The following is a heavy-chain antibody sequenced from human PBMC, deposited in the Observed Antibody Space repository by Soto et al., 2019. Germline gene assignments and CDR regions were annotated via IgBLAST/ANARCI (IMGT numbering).Heavy chain of an antibody. V-gene: IGHV1-18*01. CDR2: ISAYNGNT. Sequence: ASVKVSCKASDYTFTSYAISWVRQAPGQGLEWMGWISAYNGNTNYAQKLQGRVTMTTDTSTSTAYMELRSLRSDDTAVYYCARNRLLWYEDFDPWGQGTLVTVSS. D-gene: IGHD2-21*01. J-gene: IGHJ5*02. CDR1: DYTFTSYA. CDR3: ARNRLLWYEDFDP.